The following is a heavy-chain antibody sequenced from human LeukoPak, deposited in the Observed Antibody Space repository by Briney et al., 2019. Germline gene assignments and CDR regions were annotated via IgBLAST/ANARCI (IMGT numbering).Heavy chain of an antibody. CDR2: IYHSGST. Sequence: SETLSLTCAVSGGSISSGGYSWSWIRQPPGKGLEWMGYIYHSGSTYYNPSLKSRVTISVDRSKNQFSLKLSSVTAADTAVYYCARGVGYSYGYNWFDPWGQGTLVTVSS. CDR3: ARGVGYSYGYNWFDP. CDR1: GGSISSGGYS. J-gene: IGHJ5*02. D-gene: IGHD5-18*01. V-gene: IGHV4-30-2*01.